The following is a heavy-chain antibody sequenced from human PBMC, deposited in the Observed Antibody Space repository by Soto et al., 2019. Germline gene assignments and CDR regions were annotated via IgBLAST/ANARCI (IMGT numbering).Heavy chain of an antibody. CDR1: GIIFSRYA. V-gene: IGHV3-23*01. J-gene: IGHJ4*02. CDR3: AHLSLEPIYFDWLLRTYYFDY. Sequence: GGSLRRSCEVSGIIFSRYAISWVRQAPGKGLEWVSTISARSDGTYYADSVKGRFTISRDNPKNMLYLQMNSLRAVDTATYYCAHLSLEPIYFDWLLRTYYFDYWGQGTLVTVSS. D-gene: IGHD3-9*01. CDR2: ISARSDGT.